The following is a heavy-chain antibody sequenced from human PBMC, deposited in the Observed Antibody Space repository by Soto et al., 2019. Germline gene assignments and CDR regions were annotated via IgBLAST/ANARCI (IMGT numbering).Heavy chain of an antibody. CDR1: GLTFSSYS. Sequence: GGSLRLSCAASGLTFSSYSLNWVRQAPGKGLEWVSYITSSGTTVYYADSVRGRFTISRDNAKNSLYLQMNSLRDDDTAVYYCVRVFDTYYFDLWGQGNMVTVSS. D-gene: IGHD3-9*01. CDR3: VRVFDTYYFDL. J-gene: IGHJ4*03. V-gene: IGHV3-48*02. CDR2: ITSSGTTV.